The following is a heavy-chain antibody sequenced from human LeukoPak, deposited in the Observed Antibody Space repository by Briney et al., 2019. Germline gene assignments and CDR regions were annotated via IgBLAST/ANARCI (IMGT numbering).Heavy chain of an antibody. J-gene: IGHJ6*03. CDR3: AREGLVVLAATLSYMDV. Sequence: GGSLRLSCAASGFTFSSYWMHWVRQAPGKGLVWVSRINTDGSSTSYADSVKGRFTISRDNAKNTLYLQMNSLRAEDTAVYYCAREGLVVLAATLSYMDVWGKGTTVTVSS. D-gene: IGHD2-2*01. CDR1: GFTFSSYW. V-gene: IGHV3-74*01. CDR2: INTDGSST.